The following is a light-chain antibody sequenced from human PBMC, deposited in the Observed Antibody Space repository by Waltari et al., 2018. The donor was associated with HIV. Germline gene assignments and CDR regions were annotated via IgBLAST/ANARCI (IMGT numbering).Light chain of an antibody. Sequence: SYDLTQPPSVSVSPGQTASITCSGDKLGDKYACWYQQKPGQSPVLVIFQDSKRPSGIPGRFSGSNSGNTATLTISGTQAMDEADYYCQAWDSSTVVVGGGTKLTVL. J-gene: IGLJ2*01. V-gene: IGLV3-1*01. CDR3: QAWDSSTVV. CDR2: QDS. CDR1: KLGDKY.